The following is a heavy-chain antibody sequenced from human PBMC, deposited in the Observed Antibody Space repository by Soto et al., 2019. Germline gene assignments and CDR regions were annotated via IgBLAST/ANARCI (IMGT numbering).Heavy chain of an antibody. Sequence: QLQLQESGPGLVKPSETLSLTCTVSGGSISSSSYYWGWIRQPPGKGLEWIGSIYYSGSTYYTPSLKGRVPIAVDASKTQFSLRLSSGTAADTAVYYCARHVRLSAGAFVIWGQGTMVTVSS. CDR3: ARHVRLSAGAFVI. CDR1: GGSISSSSYY. CDR2: IYYSGST. V-gene: IGHV4-39*01. D-gene: IGHD3-10*01. J-gene: IGHJ3*02.